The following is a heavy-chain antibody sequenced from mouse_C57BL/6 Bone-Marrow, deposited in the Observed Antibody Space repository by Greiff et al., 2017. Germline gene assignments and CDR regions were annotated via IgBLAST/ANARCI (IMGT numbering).Heavy chain of an antibody. CDR3: AKIGGDDYDSFAY. CDR1: GFSLTRYG. Sequence: QVQLQQSGPGLVAPSQSLSITCTVSGFSLTRYGVDWVRQPPGKGLEWLGVIWGGGSTNYNSALMSRLSISKYNSKSQVFLKMNSLQTDDTAMYFCAKIGGDDYDSFAYWGKGTLVTVSA. D-gene: IGHD2-4*01. V-gene: IGHV2-9*01. J-gene: IGHJ3*01. CDR2: IWGGGST.